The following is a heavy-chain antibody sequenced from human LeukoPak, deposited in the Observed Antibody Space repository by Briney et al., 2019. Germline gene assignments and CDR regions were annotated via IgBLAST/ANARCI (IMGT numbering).Heavy chain of an antibody. Sequence: ETLSLTCAVSGGSLSGYYWTWIRQAPGKGLQYVSSIDTSSYTYYADSVKGRFTISRDNAKNSLYLQMNSLRAEDTSVYYCATESSGALDYWGQGTLVAVSS. J-gene: IGHJ4*02. CDR1: GGSLSGYY. CDR3: ATESSGALDY. D-gene: IGHD1-26*01. V-gene: IGHV3-69-1*01. CDR2: IDTSSYT.